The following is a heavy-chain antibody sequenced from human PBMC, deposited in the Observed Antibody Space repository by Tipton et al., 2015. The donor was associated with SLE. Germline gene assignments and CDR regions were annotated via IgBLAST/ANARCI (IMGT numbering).Heavy chain of an antibody. Sequence: SLRLSCAASGFTVTSHYMTWVRQAPGKGLEWVSIIYNSGRTYYGDSVKGRFTISRDKSENTVSLQLDSLRAEDTAVYYCGRGFWNGFYIGYFDSWGQGAPVTVSS. CDR3: GRGFWNGFYIGYFDS. CDR1: GFTVTSHY. CDR2: IYNSGRT. J-gene: IGHJ4*02. D-gene: IGHD3-3*01. V-gene: IGHV3-66*01.